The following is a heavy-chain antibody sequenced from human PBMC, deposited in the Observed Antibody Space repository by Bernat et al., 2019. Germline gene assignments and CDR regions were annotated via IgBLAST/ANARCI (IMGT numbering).Heavy chain of an antibody. Sequence: QVQLVESGGGVVQPGRSLRLSCAASGFTFSSYAMHWVRQAPGKGLEWVAVISYDGSNKYYADSVKGRFTISRDNSKNTLYLQMNSLRAEDTAVYYCAGENIAENWFDPWGQGTLVTVSS. CDR2: ISYDGSNK. CDR1: GFTFSSYA. D-gene: IGHD6-13*01. CDR3: AGENIAENWFDP. J-gene: IGHJ5*02. V-gene: IGHV3-30-3*01.